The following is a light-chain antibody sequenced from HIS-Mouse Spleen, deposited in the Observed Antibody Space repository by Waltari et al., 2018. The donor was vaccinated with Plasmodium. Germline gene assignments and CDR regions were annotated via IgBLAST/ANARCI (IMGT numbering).Light chain of an antibody. CDR2: EGS. V-gene: IGLV2-23*03. Sequence: QSALTQPASVSGSPGQSITISCTRTSSDVGSYNLFSWYQQHPGKAPKLMIYEGSRRPSGVSNRFSGSKSGNTASLTISGLQAEDEADYYCCSYAGSSTFVVFGGGTKLTVL. CDR3: CSYAGSSTFVV. CDR1: SSDVGSYNL. J-gene: IGLJ2*01.